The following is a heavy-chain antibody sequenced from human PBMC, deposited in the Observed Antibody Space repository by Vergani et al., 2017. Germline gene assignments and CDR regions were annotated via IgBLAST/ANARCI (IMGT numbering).Heavy chain of an antibody. Sequence: QVQLQESGPGLVKPSETLSLTCAVSGYSISSGYYWGWIRQPPGKGLEWIGSIYHSGSTYYNPSLKSRVTISVDTSKNQFSLKLSSVTAADTAVYYCARDRGVWGRYYYYMDVWGKGTTVTVSS. CDR3: ARDRGVWGRYYYYMDV. D-gene: IGHD3-10*01. CDR2: IYHSGST. J-gene: IGHJ6*03. V-gene: IGHV4-38-2*02. CDR1: GYSISSGYY.